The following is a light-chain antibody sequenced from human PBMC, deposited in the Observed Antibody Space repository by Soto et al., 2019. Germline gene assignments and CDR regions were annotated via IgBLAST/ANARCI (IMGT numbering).Light chain of an antibody. Sequence: QSVLTQPPSVSAAPGQKVTLSCSGSISNIENNYVSWYRQLPGTAPKLLIYEDNKRPSGIPDRFSGSKSGTSATLGITGLETGDEADYYCATWDSSLSGGVFGTATKLTVL. J-gene: IGLJ1*01. CDR1: ISNIENNY. V-gene: IGLV1-51*02. CDR2: EDN. CDR3: ATWDSSLSGGV.